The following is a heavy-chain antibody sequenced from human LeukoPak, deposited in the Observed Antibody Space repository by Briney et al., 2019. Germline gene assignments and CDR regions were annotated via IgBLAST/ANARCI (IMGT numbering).Heavy chain of an antibody. J-gene: IGHJ4*02. V-gene: IGHV3-30-3*01. D-gene: IGHD6-13*01. CDR3: AKGGISGNSWYAPIDY. Sequence: PGRSLRLSCAASGFTFSSYAMHWVRQAPGKGLEWVAVISYDGSNKYYADSVKGRFTISRDNSKNTLYLQMNSLRAEDTAVYYCAKGGISGNSWYAPIDYWGQGTLVTVSS. CDR2: ISYDGSNK. CDR1: GFTFSSYA.